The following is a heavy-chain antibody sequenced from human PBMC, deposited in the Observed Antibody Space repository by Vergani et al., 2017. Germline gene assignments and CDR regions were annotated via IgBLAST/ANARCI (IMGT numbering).Heavy chain of an antibody. Sequence: EVQLQESGGGLVKPGGSLRVSCAASGFSFSTYSINWVRQAPGKGLEWVSSISGRSNYIYYADSLKGRFTISRDNAKNSVYLQMNSLRAEDTAIYYCARKKYDDSKDYYQVEPFDYWGQGTLVTVSS. V-gene: IGHV3-21*06. CDR1: GFSFSTYS. CDR3: ARKKYDDSKDYYQVEPFDY. D-gene: IGHD3-22*01. J-gene: IGHJ4*02. CDR2: ISGRSNYI.